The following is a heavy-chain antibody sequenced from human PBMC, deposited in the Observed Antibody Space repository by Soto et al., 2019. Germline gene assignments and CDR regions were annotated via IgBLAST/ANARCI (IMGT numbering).Heavy chain of an antibody. Sequence: EVQLVESGVGLVQPGGSLRLSCAASGFTLSSYDIHWVRQATGEGLAWVSGIGSGGDTHYADSVKGRFIISREDGKNSLYLQMNNLRVGDTAVYYCTRKTPPTGMEVWGQGATVTVSS. CDR2: IGSGGDT. D-gene: IGHD3-9*01. J-gene: IGHJ6*02. CDR1: GFTLSSYD. V-gene: IGHV3-13*01. CDR3: TRKTPPTGMEV.